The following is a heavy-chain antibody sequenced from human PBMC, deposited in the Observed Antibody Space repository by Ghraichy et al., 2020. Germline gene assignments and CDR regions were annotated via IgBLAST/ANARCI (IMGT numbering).Heavy chain of an antibody. CDR1: GFTFRSYS. CDR2: ISSSNSTI. J-gene: IGHJ4*02. CDR3: ARASGGSYFRAADY. Sequence: RGSLRLSCAASGFTFRSYSMNWVRQAPGKGLEWVSYISSSNSTIYYADSLKGRFTISRDNAKNSLYLQMNSLRGEDTAVYYCARASGGSYFRAADYWGQGTLVTVSS. D-gene: IGHD1-26*01. V-gene: IGHV3-48*01.